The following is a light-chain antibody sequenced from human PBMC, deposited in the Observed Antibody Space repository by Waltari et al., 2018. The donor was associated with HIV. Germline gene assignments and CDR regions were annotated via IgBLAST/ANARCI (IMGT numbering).Light chain of an antibody. CDR3: QRYGRSRT. CDR2: SAS. J-gene: IGKJ1*01. Sequence: IVLTQSPGTLSLSPGEKATLSCRASQSVSSTSLAWYQQQPGQSPRLLIYSASTRANGIPDRFSGSGSGTDFSLTISRLEPEDFAVYYGQRYGRSRTFGQGTKVEIE. V-gene: IGKV3-20*01. CDR1: QSVSSTS.